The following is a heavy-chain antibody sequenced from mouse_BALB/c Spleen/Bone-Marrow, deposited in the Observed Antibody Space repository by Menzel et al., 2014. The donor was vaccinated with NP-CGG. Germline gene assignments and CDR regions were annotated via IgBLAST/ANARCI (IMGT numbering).Heavy chain of an antibody. CDR3: ARVYYGNLDY. D-gene: IGHD2-1*01. V-gene: IGHV1-80*01. CDR1: GYTFTNFW. Sequence: QVQLKDSGAELVRPGSSVKISCKASGYTFTNFWMNWVKQRHGQGLEWIGQIHPGDGDTNNNGKFKGKATLTTDKSSSTAYMQLSSLSSEDSAVYFCARVYYGNLDYWGQGTTLTVSS. J-gene: IGHJ2*01. CDR2: IHPGDGDT.